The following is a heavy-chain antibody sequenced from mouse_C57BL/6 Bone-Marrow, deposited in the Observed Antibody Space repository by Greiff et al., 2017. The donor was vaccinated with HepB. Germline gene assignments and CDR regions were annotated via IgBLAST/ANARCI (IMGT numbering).Heavy chain of an antibody. CDR1: GYTFTSYG. CDR2: IYPRSGNT. Sequence: QVHVKQSGAELARPGASVKLSCKASGYTFTSYGISWVKQRTGQGLEWIGEIYPRSGNTYYNEKFKGKATLTADKSSSTAYMELRSLTSEDSAVYFCAITTVAYWGQGTLVTVSA. J-gene: IGHJ3*01. CDR3: AITTVAY. D-gene: IGHD1-1*01. V-gene: IGHV1-81*01.